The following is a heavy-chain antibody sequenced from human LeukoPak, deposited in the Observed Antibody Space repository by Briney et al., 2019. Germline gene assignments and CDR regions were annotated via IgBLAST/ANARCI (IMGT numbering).Heavy chain of an antibody. CDR3: ARDQSVTNYYYGMDV. J-gene: IGHJ6*02. CDR1: GFTFRSYA. Sequence: GGSLRLSCAASGFTFRSYAMSWVRQAPGKGLEWVSAINGGGDSTYYVDSVKGRFTISRDNSENTLYLQMNSLRAEDTAVYYCARDQSVTNYYYGMDVWGQGTTVTASS. CDR2: INGGGDST. V-gene: IGHV3-23*01. D-gene: IGHD4-17*01.